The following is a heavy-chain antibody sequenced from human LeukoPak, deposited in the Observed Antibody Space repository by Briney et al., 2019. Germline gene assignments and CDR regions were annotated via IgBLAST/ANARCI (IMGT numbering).Heavy chain of an antibody. CDR1: SLTTRPLG. CDR3: AHRRSGYDWNHGDFDY. CDR2: IYWDNDK. V-gene: IGHV2-5*02. D-gene: IGHD1-20*01. Sequence: SLTTRPLGVGWIRQPPGKALEWLAVIYWDNDKRYNPSLKTRLTVTTPTSKNQVVLIMTNMDPMDTATYYCAHRRSGYDWNHGDFDYWGLGTLVTVSA. J-gene: IGHJ4*02.